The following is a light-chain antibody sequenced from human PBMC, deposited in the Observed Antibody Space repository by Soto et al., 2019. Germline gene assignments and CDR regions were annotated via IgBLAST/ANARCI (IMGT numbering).Light chain of an antibody. CDR1: SSDVGGYDY. V-gene: IGLV2-14*01. J-gene: IGLJ2*01. CDR3: SSYPSSSSVV. Sequence: QSALTQPASVSGSPGQSITISCTGTSSDVGGYDYVSWYHQQPGKAPKLMIYEVSYRPSGVSDRFSCSKSGNTASLTISGRQSEDEAEYYCSSYPSSSSVVFCGGTKLTVL. CDR2: EVS.